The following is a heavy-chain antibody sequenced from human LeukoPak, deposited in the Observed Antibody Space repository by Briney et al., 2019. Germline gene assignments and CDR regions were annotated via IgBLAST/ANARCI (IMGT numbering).Heavy chain of an antibody. CDR3: ARGASGSSIGLIDF. CDR1: GFSFSHYW. Sequence: GGSLRLSCAASGFSFSHYWMAWVRQAPGKGLEWVANIKEDGTDQHYVDSVRGRFTVSRDNAANSTYLQMSSLRPDDTAVYYCARGASGSSIGLIDFWGQGTLVTVSS. D-gene: IGHD1-26*01. V-gene: IGHV3-7*01. J-gene: IGHJ4*02. CDR2: IKEDGTDQ.